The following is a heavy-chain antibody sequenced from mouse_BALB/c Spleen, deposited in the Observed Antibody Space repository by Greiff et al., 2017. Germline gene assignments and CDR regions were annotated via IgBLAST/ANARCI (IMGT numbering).Heavy chain of an antibody. J-gene: IGHJ1*01. CDR3: AASRLTTGGYFDV. CDR2: IYPGDGDT. D-gene: IGHD1-1*01. V-gene: IGHV1-87*01. Sequence: VQLQQSGAELARPGASVKLSCKASGYTFTSYWMQWVKQRPGQGLEWIGAIYPGDGDTRYTQKFKGKATLTADKSSSTAYMQLSSLASEDSAVYYCAASRLTTGGYFDVWGAGTTVTVSS. CDR1: GYTFTSYW.